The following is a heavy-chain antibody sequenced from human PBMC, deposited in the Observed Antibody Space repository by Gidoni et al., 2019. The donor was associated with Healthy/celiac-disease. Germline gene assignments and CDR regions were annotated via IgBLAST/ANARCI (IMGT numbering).Heavy chain of an antibody. V-gene: IGHV4-30-4*01. CDR1: GGYSSSGDYY. J-gene: IGHJ6*02. Sequence: QVQLQESGPGLEKPSQTLSLTCTVSGGYSSSGDYYWRWIRQPPGKGLEWIGYIYYSGSTYYNPSLQSRVTISVDTSQNQFSLKLSSVTAADTAVYYCARDRVVVPAAGGDYYYYGMDVWGQGTTVTVSS. CDR2: IYYSGST. CDR3: ARDRVVVPAAGGDYYYYGMDV. D-gene: IGHD2-2*01.